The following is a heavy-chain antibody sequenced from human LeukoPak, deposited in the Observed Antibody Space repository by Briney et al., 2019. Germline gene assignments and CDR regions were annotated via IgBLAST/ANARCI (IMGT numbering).Heavy chain of an antibody. CDR3: ARRTGIQLWQGRAFDF. Sequence: SETLSLTCTVSGGSISSSSYYWGWIRQPPGKGLEWIGSIYYSGSTYYNPSLKSRVSISVDTSKNRFSLKLTSVTAADTAVYYCARRTGIQLWQGRAFDFWGQGTMVTVSS. CDR1: GGSISSSSYY. D-gene: IGHD5-18*01. V-gene: IGHV4-39*01. J-gene: IGHJ3*01. CDR2: IYYSGST.